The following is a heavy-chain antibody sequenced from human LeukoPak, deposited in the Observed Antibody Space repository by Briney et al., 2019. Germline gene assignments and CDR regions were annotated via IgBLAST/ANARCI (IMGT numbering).Heavy chain of an antibody. Sequence: SVKVSCKASGGTFSNYTISWVRQAPGQGLEWMGGIIPIFGTANYAQKFQGRVTITTDESTSTAYMELSSLRSEDTAVYYCARGLGVRRSYALGYWGQGTLVTVSS. CDR1: GGTFSNYT. V-gene: IGHV1-69*05. D-gene: IGHD3-16*01. CDR2: IIPIFGTA. J-gene: IGHJ4*02. CDR3: ARGLGVRRSYALGY.